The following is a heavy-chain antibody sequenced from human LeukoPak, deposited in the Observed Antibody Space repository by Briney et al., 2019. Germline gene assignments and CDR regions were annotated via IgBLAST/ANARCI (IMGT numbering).Heavy chain of an antibody. CDR3: ARVGLTTVVPGLHAFDI. CDR1: GFTFSSYD. D-gene: IGHD4-23*01. V-gene: IGHV3-13*01. CDR2: IGTAGDT. J-gene: IGHJ3*02. Sequence: GGSLRLSCAAAGFTFSSYDMHWVRQATGKGLEWVSAIGTAGDTYYPGSVKGRFTISRDNAKNTLYLEMNSLRDDDTAVYYCARVGLTTVVPGLHAFDIWGQGTMVTVSS.